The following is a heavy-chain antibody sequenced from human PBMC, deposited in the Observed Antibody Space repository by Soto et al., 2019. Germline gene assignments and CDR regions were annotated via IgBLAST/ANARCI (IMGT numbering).Heavy chain of an antibody. Sequence: HPGGSLRLSCAASGFAFSSYGMHWVRQAPGKGLEWVAVIWYDGSNKYYADSVKGRFTISRDNSKNTLYLQMNNLRAEDTAVYYCANLTLGGSYPTDYYGMDVWGQGTTVTVSS. V-gene: IGHV3-33*06. CDR2: IWYDGSNK. D-gene: IGHD1-26*01. CDR1: GFAFSSYG. CDR3: ANLTLGGSYPTDYYGMDV. J-gene: IGHJ6*02.